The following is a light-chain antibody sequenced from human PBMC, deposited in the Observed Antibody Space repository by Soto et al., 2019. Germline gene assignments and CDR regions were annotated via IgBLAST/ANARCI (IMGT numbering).Light chain of an antibody. J-gene: IGLJ2*01. V-gene: IGLV2-11*01. Sequence: QSALTQPRSVSGSPGQSVTISCTGTSSDVGAYNYVSWYQQHPGKAPKVMIYDVNKRPSGVPDRFSGSKSDNTASLTISGFQAEDESDYYCCAYAGSYSVVFGGGTKLTVL. CDR1: SSDVGAYNY. CDR2: DVN. CDR3: CAYAGSYSVV.